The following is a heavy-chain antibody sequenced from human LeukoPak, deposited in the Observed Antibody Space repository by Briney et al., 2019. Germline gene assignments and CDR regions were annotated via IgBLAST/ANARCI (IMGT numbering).Heavy chain of an antibody. CDR2: INPNSGGT. CDR1: GYTFTGYY. D-gene: IGHD3-10*01. CDR3: ARRAGGSGFNWLDP. V-gene: IGHV1-2*06. J-gene: IGHJ5*02. Sequence: ASVKVSCKASGYTFTGYYMHWVRQAPGQGLEWMGRINPNSGGTNYAQKFQGRVTMTRDTSISTAYMELSRLRSDDTAVYYCARRAGGSGFNWLDPWGQGTLVTVSS.